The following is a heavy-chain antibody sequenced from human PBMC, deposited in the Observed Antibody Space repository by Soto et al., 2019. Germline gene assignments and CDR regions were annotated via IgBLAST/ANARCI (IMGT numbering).Heavy chain of an antibody. J-gene: IGHJ3*02. CDR1: GGSISSSSYY. V-gene: IGHV4-39*01. CDR3: ASRGYSYGYSAFDI. D-gene: IGHD5-18*01. CDR2: IYYSGST. Sequence: PSETLSLTCTVSGGSISSSSYYWGWIRQPPGKGLEWIGSIYYSGSTYYNPSLKSRVTISVDTSKNQFSLGLSSVTAADTAVYYCASRGYSYGYSAFDIWGQGTMVTVSS.